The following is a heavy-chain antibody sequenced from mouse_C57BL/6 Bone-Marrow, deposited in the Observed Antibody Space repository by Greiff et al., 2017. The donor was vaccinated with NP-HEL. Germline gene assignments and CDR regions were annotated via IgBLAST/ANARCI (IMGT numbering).Heavy chain of an antibody. CDR1: GFNIKDYY. Sequence: VQLQQSGAELVRPGASVKLSCTASGFNIKDYYMHWVKQRPEQGLEWIGRIDPEDGDTEYAPKFQGKATLSADTSSNTVYLQLRSLTSEDTAVYNCTTDNYPYYYAMDYWGQGTSVTVSS. V-gene: IGHV14-1*01. CDR3: TTDNYPYYYAMDY. J-gene: IGHJ4*01. D-gene: IGHD1-1*01. CDR2: IDPEDGDT.